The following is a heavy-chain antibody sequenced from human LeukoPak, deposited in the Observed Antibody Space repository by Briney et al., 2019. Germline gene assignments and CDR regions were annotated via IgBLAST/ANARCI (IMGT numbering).Heavy chain of an antibody. CDR3: ARENDILTGFGDY. Sequence: GGSLRLSCAASGFTFSSYGMHWVRQAPGKGLEWVAVISYDGSNKYYADSVKGRFTISRDNSKNTLYLQMNSLRAEDTAVYYCARENDILTGFGDYWGQGTLVTVSS. V-gene: IGHV3-33*05. J-gene: IGHJ4*02. CDR1: GFTFSSYG. D-gene: IGHD3-9*01. CDR2: ISYDGSNK.